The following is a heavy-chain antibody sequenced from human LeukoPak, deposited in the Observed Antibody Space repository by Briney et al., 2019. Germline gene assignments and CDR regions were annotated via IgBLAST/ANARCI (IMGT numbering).Heavy chain of an antibody. D-gene: IGHD4-23*01. CDR1: GFTYSSYA. CDR3: AKTDVDGDNSLCFDH. Sequence: GGSLRLSCAASGFTYSSYAMSWVRQAPGKGLEWVSAISGGGDSTYYADSVKGWFTISRDNSKNMLYLQLNSLRAEDTAVYFCAKTDVDGDNSLCFDHWGQGTLVTVSS. J-gene: IGHJ4*02. V-gene: IGHV3-23*01. CDR2: ISGGGDST.